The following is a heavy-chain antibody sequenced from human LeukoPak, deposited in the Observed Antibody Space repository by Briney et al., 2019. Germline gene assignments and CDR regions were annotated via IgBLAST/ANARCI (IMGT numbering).Heavy chain of an antibody. D-gene: IGHD3-22*01. CDR3: ARDQSYYYDSSGYYYNYYYYYGMDV. J-gene: IGHJ6*02. V-gene: IGHV1-46*01. Sequence: HWASVKVSCKASGYTFTSYYMHWVRQAPGQGLEWMGIINPSGGSTSCAQKFQGRVTITRDTSASTAYMELSSLRSEDTAVYYCARDQSYYYDSSGYYYNYYYYYGMDVWGQGTTVTVYS. CDR1: GYTFTSYY. CDR2: INPSGGST.